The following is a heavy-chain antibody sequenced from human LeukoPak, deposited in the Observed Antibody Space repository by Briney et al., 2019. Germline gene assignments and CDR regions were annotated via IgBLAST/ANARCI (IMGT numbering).Heavy chain of an antibody. Sequence: SSETLSLTCTVSGGSISSSSSCWGWIRQPPGEGLEWIGTFYYSGSTYYNPSLKSRVTISVDTSKNQFSLNLSSVTAADTAVYYCARLRVRGYGYGPWEGPTWLDYWGQGTLVAVSS. CDR3: ARLRVRGYGYGPWEGPTWLDY. J-gene: IGHJ4*02. V-gene: IGHV4-39*07. CDR2: FYYSGST. CDR1: GGSISSSSSC. D-gene: IGHD5-18*01.